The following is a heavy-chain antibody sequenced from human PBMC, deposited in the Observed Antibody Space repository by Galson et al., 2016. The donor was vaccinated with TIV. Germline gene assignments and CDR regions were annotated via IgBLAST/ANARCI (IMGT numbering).Heavy chain of an antibody. CDR1: GDSISRGAFY. CDR3: ARRVTERQYGGALSWFDP. V-gene: IGHV4-61*02. D-gene: IGHD1-1*01. J-gene: IGHJ5*02. CDR2: IYTSGST. Sequence: TLSLTCTVSGDSISRGAFYWSWLRQPAGKGLEWIGFIYTSGSTDYNPSLKSRVTISVDKSRNQFSLKLSSVTAADTAVYYCARRVTERQYGGALSWFDPWGQGTRVIVSS.